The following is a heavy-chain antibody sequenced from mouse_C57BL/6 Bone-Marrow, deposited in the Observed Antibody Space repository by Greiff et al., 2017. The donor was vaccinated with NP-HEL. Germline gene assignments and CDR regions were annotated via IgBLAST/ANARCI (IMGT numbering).Heavy chain of an antibody. CDR2: IWGDGST. CDR1: GFSLTSYG. D-gene: IGHD1-1*01. J-gene: IGHJ4*01. V-gene: IGHV2-3*01. CDR3: AKKRGFYYGSSYYAMDY. Sequence: VQLQQSGPGLVAPSQSLSITCTVSGFSLTSYGVSWVRQPPGKGLEWLGVIWGDGSTNYHSALISRLSISKDNSKSQVFLKLNSLQTDDTATYYGAKKRGFYYGSSYYAMDYWGQGTSVTVSS.